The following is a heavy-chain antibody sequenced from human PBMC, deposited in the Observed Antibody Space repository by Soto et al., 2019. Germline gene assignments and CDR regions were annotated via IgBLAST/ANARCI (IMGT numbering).Heavy chain of an antibody. J-gene: IGHJ4*02. CDR3: ATGVDILTGYYPPPLDY. V-gene: IGHV1-24*01. D-gene: IGHD3-9*01. CDR2: FDPEDGET. Sequence: ASVKVSCKVSGYTLTELSMHWVRQAPGKGLEWMGGFDPEDGETIYAQKFQGRVTLTEDTSIDTAYMELSSLRSEDTAVYYRATGVDILTGYYPPPLDYWGQGTLVTVSS. CDR1: GYTLTELS.